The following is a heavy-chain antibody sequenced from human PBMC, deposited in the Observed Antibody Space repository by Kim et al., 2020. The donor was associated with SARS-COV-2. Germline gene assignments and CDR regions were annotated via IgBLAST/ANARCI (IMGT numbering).Heavy chain of an antibody. D-gene: IGHD1-1*01. J-gene: IGHJ4*02. Sequence: STYYADSVKGRFTISRDNSKNTLYLQMNRLRAEDTAVYYCAKGWNGYFDYWGQGTLVTVSS. CDR3: AKGWNGYFDY. CDR2: ST. V-gene: IGHV3-23*01.